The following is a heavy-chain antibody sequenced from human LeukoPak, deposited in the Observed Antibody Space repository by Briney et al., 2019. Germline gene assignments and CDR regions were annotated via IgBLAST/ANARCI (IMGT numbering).Heavy chain of an antibody. CDR3: ARDVDHSGLS. Sequence: GGSLRLSCADSGFSVSDKYMSWVRQAPGKGLEWVSIIYGGSTTYYAESVKGRFIISRDNSKNTLYLEMNTLRAADTGVYYCARDVDHSGLSWGQGTLVTVSS. V-gene: IGHV3-66*01. CDR2: IYGGSTT. D-gene: IGHD2-15*01. CDR1: GFSVSDKY. J-gene: IGHJ4*02.